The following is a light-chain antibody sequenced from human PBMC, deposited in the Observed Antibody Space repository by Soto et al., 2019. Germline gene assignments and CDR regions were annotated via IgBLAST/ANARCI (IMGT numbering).Light chain of an antibody. Sequence: DIQRTQSPSALSASVGDRVTITCRASQSISSWLAWYQQKPGKAPKLLIYDASSLESGVPSRFSGSGSGTEFTLTISSLQPDDFATYYCQQYNSYPRTFGQGTKVEI. V-gene: IGKV1-5*01. J-gene: IGKJ1*01. CDR1: QSISSW. CDR3: QQYNSYPRT. CDR2: DAS.